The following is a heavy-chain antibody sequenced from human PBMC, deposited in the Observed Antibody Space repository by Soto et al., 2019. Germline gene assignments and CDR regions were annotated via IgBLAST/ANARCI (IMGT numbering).Heavy chain of an antibody. CDR1: GFTLSSYA. J-gene: IGHJ6*01. V-gene: IGHV3-30-3*01. D-gene: IGHD6-25*01. CDR3: ARQSLYRYSGDWSAYYYGMVV. CDR2: ISYDGSNK. Sequence: GGWIRLSCAASGFTLSSYAMHWVRQAQGKGLERVAVISYDGSNKYYADSVKCRFTISRDNSTNTLYLQMNRLRAEDTAVYYRARQSLYRYSGDWSAYYYGMVVGCPEAMVTVSS.